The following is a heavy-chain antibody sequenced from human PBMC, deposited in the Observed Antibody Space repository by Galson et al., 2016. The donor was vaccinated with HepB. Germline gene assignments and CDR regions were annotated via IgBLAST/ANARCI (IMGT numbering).Heavy chain of an antibody. CDR3: AKDRRGRFLEWLSFFDY. D-gene: IGHD3-3*01. V-gene: IGHV3-23*01. Sequence: SLRLSCAASGFTFNSYAMRWVRQAPGKGLEWVSLVSGRGGSTYYADSVKGRFTISRDNSKNTLYLQMNSLRAEDTAVYYCAKDRRGRFLEWLSFFDYWGQGTLVTVSS. CDR2: VSGRGGST. J-gene: IGHJ4*02. CDR1: GFTFNSYA.